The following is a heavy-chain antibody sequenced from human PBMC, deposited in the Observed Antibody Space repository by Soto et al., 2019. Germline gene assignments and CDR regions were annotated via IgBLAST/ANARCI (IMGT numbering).Heavy chain of an antibody. J-gene: IGHJ4*02. CDR3: ARGDGDYYDGNGYLGRH. CDR2: INSDGSRT. Sequence: EVQLVESGGGIVQPGGSLRLSCAASGFTFSSYWMHWVRQAPGKGLVWVSRINSDGSRTSYADSAKGRFTISRDNAKNTFYLQMNSLRAEDTAVYYCARGDGDYYDGNGYLGRHWGQGTLVTVSS. D-gene: IGHD3-22*01. V-gene: IGHV3-74*01. CDR1: GFTFSSYW.